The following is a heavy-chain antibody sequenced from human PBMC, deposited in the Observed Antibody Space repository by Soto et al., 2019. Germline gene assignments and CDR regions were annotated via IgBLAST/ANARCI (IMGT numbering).Heavy chain of an antibody. CDR3: ARGATSPSY. V-gene: IGHV3-23*01. CDR1: GFTFSSYG. CDR2: ISSSGGSA. J-gene: IGHJ4*02. Sequence: EVQLLESGGGLVQPGGSLRLSCAASGFTFSSYGMSWVRQAPGKGLEWVSAISSSGGSAYYADSVKSRFTISRDNSKNTLYLQMNSLRAEDTAVYYCARGATSPSYWGQGTLVTVSS.